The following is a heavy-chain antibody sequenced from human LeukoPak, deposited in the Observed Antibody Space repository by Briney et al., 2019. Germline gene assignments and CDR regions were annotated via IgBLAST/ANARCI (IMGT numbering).Heavy chain of an antibody. J-gene: IGHJ4*02. CDR3: ALGELPPFADY. V-gene: IGHV1-18*01. CDR1: GYIFTNFG. D-gene: IGHD3-10*01. CDR2: ISGYNGNT. Sequence: ASVKVSCKASGYIFTNFGISWVRQARGQGLEWMGWISGYNGNTKYVQKFQGRVTMTTDTSTSTAYMELRSLRSDDTAVYYCALGELPPFADYWGQGTLVTVSS.